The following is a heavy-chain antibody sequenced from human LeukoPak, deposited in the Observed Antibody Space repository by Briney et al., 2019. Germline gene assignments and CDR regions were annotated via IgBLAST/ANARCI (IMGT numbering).Heavy chain of an antibody. Sequence: GGSLRLSCAASGFTFSSYSMNWVRQAPGKGLEWVSYISSSGSTMDYADSVKGRVTISRDNAKNSLFLQMNSLRAEDTAVYYCARTARSFDYWGQGTLVTVSS. CDR2: ISSSGSTM. CDR3: ARTARSFDY. V-gene: IGHV3-48*04. CDR1: GFTFSSYS. J-gene: IGHJ4*02. D-gene: IGHD2-21*02.